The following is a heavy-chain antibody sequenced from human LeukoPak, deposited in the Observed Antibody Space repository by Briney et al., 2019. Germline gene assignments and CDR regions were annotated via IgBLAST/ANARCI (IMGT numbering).Heavy chain of an antibody. V-gene: IGHV4-59*08. CDR2: IYYTGST. D-gene: IGHD3-22*01. CDR1: GGPITSYY. J-gene: IGHJ4*02. Sequence: KPSETLSLTCSVSGGPITSYYWSWIRQPPGKGLEWIGYIYYTGSTKSNPSLKSRVTISLDMSERQFSLKLSSVTAADTAIYYCAASYFYDGIRYFAYWGLGTLVTVSS. CDR3: AASYFYDGIRYFAY.